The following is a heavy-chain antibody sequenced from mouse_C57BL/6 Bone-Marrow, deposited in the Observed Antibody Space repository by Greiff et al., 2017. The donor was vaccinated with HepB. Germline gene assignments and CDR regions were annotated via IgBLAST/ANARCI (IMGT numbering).Heavy chain of an antibody. V-gene: IGHV1-78*01. Sequence: VKVVESDAELVKPGASVKISCKVSGYTFTDHTIHWMKQRPEQGLEWIGYIYPRDGSTKYNEKFKGKATLTADKSSSTAYMQLNSLTSEDSAVYFCAREALGRHYFDYWGQGTTLTVSS. CDR3: AREALGRHYFDY. J-gene: IGHJ2*01. D-gene: IGHD4-1*01. CDR1: GYTFTDHT. CDR2: IYPRDGST.